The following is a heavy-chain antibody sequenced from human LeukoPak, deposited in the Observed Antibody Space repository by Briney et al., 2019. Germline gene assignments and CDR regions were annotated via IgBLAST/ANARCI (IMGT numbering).Heavy chain of an antibody. CDR2: IGASGEST. V-gene: IGHV3-23*01. Sequence: GGSLRLSCAASGFTFSVAAMTWVRQAPGEGLEWVSLIGASGESTYYADSVKGRFTTSRDNSKNTLSLQMNSLRVEDTAMYFCAKDIQLSTWGLGTMVTVSS. J-gene: IGHJ3*01. CDR3: AKDIQLST. D-gene: IGHD5-24*01. CDR1: GFTFSVAA.